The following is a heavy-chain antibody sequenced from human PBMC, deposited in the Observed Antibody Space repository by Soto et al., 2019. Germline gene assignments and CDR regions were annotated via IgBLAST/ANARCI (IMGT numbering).Heavy chain of an antibody. J-gene: IGHJ5*02. CDR3: ARSGKGGYDISTGLGLLDP. CDR1: GGSISSGGYY. D-gene: IGHD3-9*01. V-gene: IGHV4-31*03. CDR2: IYYSGST. Sequence: SETLSLTCTVSGGSISSGGYYWSWIRQHPGKGLEWIGYIYYSGSTYYNPSLKSRVTISVDTSKNQFSLKLSSVTAADTAVYYCARSGKGGYDISTGLGLLDPWGQGTLVTVSS.